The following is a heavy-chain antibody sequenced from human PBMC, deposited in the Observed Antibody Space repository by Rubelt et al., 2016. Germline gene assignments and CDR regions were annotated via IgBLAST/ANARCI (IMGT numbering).Heavy chain of an antibody. Sequence: EVQLVESGGGLVKPGESLRLSCAASGFTFSTYWMSWVCQAPGKGLAWVANLRQEGSEKYYVDSVKGRFTISRDTDKNALYLQRNSLRAEDTAVYDGARDGARAVAGAYLSGLDVWGQGTTVTVSS. D-gene: IGHD6-19*01. CDR1: GFTFSTYW. J-gene: IGHJ6*02. CDR2: LRQEGSEK. CDR3: ARDGARAVAGAYLSGLDV. V-gene: IGHV3-7*01.